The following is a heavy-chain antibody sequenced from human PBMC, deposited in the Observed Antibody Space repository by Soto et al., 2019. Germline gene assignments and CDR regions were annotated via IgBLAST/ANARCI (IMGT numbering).Heavy chain of an antibody. Sequence: SETLSLTCAVYGGSVNGYCWNWIRQPPGKGLEWIGEINHTGGTHYNPSLKSRVTMSVDTSKNQFSLRLSSVTAADTAIYYCATRITVFGLLIPPFDPWGQGTLVTVSS. CDR1: GGSVNGYC. J-gene: IGHJ5*02. V-gene: IGHV4-34*01. D-gene: IGHD3-3*01. CDR2: INHTGGT. CDR3: ATRITVFGLLIPPFDP.